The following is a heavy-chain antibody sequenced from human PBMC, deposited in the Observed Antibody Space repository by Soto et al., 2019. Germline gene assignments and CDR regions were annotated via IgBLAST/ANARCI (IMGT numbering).Heavy chain of an antibody. CDR3: AKSDTAMVFASYYYYYYGMDV. V-gene: IGHV3-30*18. Sequence: GGSLRLSCAASGFTFSSYGMHWVRQAPGKGLEWVAVISYDGSNKYYADSVKGRFTISRDNSKNTLYLQMNSLRAEDTAVYYCAKSDTAMVFASYYYYYYGMDVWGKGTTVTVSS. CDR2: ISYDGSNK. D-gene: IGHD5-18*01. J-gene: IGHJ6*04. CDR1: GFTFSSYG.